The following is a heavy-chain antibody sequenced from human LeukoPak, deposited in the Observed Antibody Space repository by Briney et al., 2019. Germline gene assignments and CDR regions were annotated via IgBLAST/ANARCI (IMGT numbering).Heavy chain of an antibody. V-gene: IGHV1-18*01. Sequence: GASVKVSCKASGYTFTSYGISWVRQAPGQGLGWMGWISAYNGNTDYAQKFQGRVTMTTDTSTSTAYMEVRSLRSDDTAVYYCARAYGGSYYYYWGQGTLVTVSS. CDR3: ARAYGGSYYYY. J-gene: IGHJ4*02. CDR2: ISAYNGNT. CDR1: GYTFTSYG. D-gene: IGHD1-26*01.